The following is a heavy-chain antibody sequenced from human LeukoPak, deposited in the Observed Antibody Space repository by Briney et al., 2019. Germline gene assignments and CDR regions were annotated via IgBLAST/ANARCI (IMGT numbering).Heavy chain of an antibody. Sequence: PVKVSCKASGGPFSTYAISWVRQAPGQRLEWRGRIIPILGLANYAQKFQGRVTITADKSTSTAYMELSRLRSDDTAVYYCARQGEMATDFDYWGQGTLVTVSS. J-gene: IGHJ4*02. CDR3: ARQGEMATDFDY. CDR1: GGPFSTYA. V-gene: IGHV1-69*04. CDR2: IIPILGLA. D-gene: IGHD5-24*01.